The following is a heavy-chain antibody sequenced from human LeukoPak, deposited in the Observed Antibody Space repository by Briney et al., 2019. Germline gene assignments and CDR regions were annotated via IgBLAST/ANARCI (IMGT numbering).Heavy chain of an antibody. CDR1: GFTFSSYS. V-gene: IGHV3-21*01. J-gene: IGHJ4*02. CDR2: ISSSSSYI. CDR3: ARDDEDLWDY. Sequence: GGSLRLSCAASGFTFSSYSMNWDRQAPGKGLEWVSSISSSSSYIYYADSVKGRFTISRDNAKNSLYLQMNSLRAEDTAVYYCARDDEDLWDYWGQGTLVTVSS. D-gene: IGHD3-3*01.